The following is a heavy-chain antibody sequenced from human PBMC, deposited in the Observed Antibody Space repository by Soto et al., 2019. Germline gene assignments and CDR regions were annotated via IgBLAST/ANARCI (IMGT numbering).Heavy chain of an antibody. D-gene: IGHD6-19*01. CDR3: AKAGFSSGWSPSYFDY. Sequence: EVQLLESGVGLVQPRRSLRLSCAASGFTFSSYAMNWVRQAPGKGLEWVSAMSGTGGSTYYADSVKGRFTISRDNSKNTLYLQMNSLRVEDTAVFYCAKAGFSSGWSPSYFDYWGQGTLVTVSS. J-gene: IGHJ4*02. CDR1: GFTFSSYA. CDR2: MSGTGGST. V-gene: IGHV3-23*01.